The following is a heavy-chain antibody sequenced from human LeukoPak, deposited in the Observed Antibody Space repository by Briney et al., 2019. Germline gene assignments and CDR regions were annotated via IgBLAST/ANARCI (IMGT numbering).Heavy chain of an antibody. CDR3: VREGGYNRGYFDS. CDR1: GFTFSTYS. CDR2: ISSNSTYK. J-gene: IGHJ4*02. V-gene: IGHV3-21*01. D-gene: IGHD5-24*01. Sequence: GGSLRLSCAASGFTFSTYSMNWVRQAPVKGLEWVSSISSNSTYKSYTDSVKGRFTISRDNAKNSVYLQMNSLRAEDTAVYFCVREGGYNRGYFDSWGQGTLVTVSS.